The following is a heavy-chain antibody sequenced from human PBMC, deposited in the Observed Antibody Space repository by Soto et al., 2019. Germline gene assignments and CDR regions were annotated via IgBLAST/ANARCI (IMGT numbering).Heavy chain of an antibody. J-gene: IGHJ6*02. D-gene: IGHD4-4*01. Sequence: QVQLVESGGGVVQPGRSLRLSCAASGFTLSRFVVHWVRQAPGKGLEWVAVTSNDGDNTFYADSVKGRFAISRDNAKSMVELQMNNLRPEDTAIYYCARGNMDVWGQGTTVTVSS. CDR2: TSNDGDNT. CDR3: ARGNMDV. V-gene: IGHV3-30*09. CDR1: GFTLSRFV.